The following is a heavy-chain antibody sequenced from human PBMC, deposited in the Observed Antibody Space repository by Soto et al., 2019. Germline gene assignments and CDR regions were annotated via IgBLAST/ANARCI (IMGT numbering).Heavy chain of an antibody. J-gene: IGHJ6*02. V-gene: IGHV3-15*07. CDR2: IKSKTDGGTT. CDR3: TTRGITMVRGVIISPYYYYGMDV. Sequence: GGSLRLSCAASGFTFSNAWMNWVRQAPGKGLEWVGRIKSKTDGGTTDYAAPVKGRFTISRDDSKNTLYLQMNSLKTEDTAVYYCTTRGITMVRGVIISPYYYYGMDVWGQGTTVTVSS. D-gene: IGHD3-10*01. CDR1: GFTFSNAW.